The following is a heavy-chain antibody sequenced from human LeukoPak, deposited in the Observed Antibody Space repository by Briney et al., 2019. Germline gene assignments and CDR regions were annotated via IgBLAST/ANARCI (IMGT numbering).Heavy chain of an antibody. CDR2: MSNSGENT. J-gene: IGHJ4*02. CDR3: AKGGASVTRYVDY. CDR1: GFTFSSYS. D-gene: IGHD4-17*01. V-gene: IGHV3-30*18. Sequence: GGSLRLSCAASGFTFSSYSMQWVRQTPGKGLEWVGIMSNSGENTFYGEAVKGRFTISRDNSQNTLYLQMNSLRPEDTAVYYCAKGGASVTRYVDYWGQGTLVTVSS.